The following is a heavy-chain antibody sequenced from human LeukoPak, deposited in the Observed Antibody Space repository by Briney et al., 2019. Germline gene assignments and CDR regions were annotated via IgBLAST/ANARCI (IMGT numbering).Heavy chain of an antibody. D-gene: IGHD2-15*01. Sequence: ASVKASCKASGYTFTSYGISWVRQAPGQGLEWMGWISAYNGNTNYAQKLQGRVTMTTDTSTSTAYMELRSLRSDDTAVYYCARVGPKYCSGGSCYSSLTFDYWGQGTLVTVSS. CDR1: GYTFTSYG. J-gene: IGHJ4*02. CDR2: ISAYNGNT. CDR3: ARVGPKYCSGGSCYSSLTFDY. V-gene: IGHV1-18*01.